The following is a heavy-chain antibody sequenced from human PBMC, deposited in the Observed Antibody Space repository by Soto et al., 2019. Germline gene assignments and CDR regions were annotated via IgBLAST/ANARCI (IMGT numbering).Heavy chain of an antibody. CDR3: ARSIVQVTTLDY. CDR1: GYTFTSYA. D-gene: IGHD2-21*02. J-gene: IGHJ4*02. CDR2: INAGNGNT. V-gene: IGHV1-3*05. Sequence: QVQLVQSGAEEKKPGASVKVSCKASGYTFTSYAMHWVRQAPGQRLEWMGWINAGNGNTKYSQKFQGRVTITRDTSTSTAYMEMSSLRSDATSVYYCARSIVQVTTLDYWGQGTLVTVSS.